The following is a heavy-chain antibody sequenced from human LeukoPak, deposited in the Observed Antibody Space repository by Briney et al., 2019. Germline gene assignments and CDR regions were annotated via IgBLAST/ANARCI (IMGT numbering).Heavy chain of an antibody. Sequence: SETLSLTCTVSGGSISSYYWSWIRQPPGKGLEWIGYIYYSGSTNYNPSLKSRVTISVDTSKNQFSLKLSSVTAADTAVYYCARDSYYDFWSGYTEMIDAFDIWGQGTMVTVSS. V-gene: IGHV4-59*01. CDR3: ARDSYYDFWSGYTEMIDAFDI. CDR1: GGSISSYY. J-gene: IGHJ3*02. CDR2: IYYSGST. D-gene: IGHD3-3*01.